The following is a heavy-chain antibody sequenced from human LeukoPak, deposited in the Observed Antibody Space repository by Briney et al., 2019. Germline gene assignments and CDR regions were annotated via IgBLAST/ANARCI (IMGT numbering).Heavy chain of an antibody. D-gene: IGHD7-27*01. Sequence: SETLSLTCTVSGGSISSYYWSWIRQPAGKGLEWIGRIYTSGSTNYNPSLKSRVTMSVDTSKNQFSLKLSSVTAADTAVYYCARDPELGSHGAFDIWGQGTMVTVSS. V-gene: IGHV4-4*07. J-gene: IGHJ3*02. CDR1: GGSISSYY. CDR2: IYTSGST. CDR3: ARDPELGSHGAFDI.